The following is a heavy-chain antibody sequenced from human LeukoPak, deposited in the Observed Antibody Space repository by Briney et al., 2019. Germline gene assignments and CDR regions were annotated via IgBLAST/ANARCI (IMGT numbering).Heavy chain of an antibody. V-gene: IGHV5-10-1*01. Sequence: GESLKISCKGSGYSFTSYWISWVRQMPGKGLEWMGRIDPSDSYTNYSPSFQGHVTISADKSIGTAYLQWSSLKASDTAMYYCARRRRAAAGDDYWGQGTLVTVSS. CDR3: ARRRRAAAGDDY. CDR2: IDPSDSYT. CDR1: GYSFTSYW. D-gene: IGHD6-13*01. J-gene: IGHJ4*02.